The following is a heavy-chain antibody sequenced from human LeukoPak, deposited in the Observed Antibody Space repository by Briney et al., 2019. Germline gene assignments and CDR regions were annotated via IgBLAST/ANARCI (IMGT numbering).Heavy chain of an antibody. CDR1: GGSIGSYC. CDR3: ARPLNSGNYWYSFDL. D-gene: IGHD1-26*01. V-gene: IGHV4-59*01. Sequence: SETLSLTCTVSGGSIGSYCWSWIRQPPGKGLEWIGCIYYNGRTNYNPSLKSRVSISVDTSKNQFSLELSSVTAADAAVYYCARPLNSGNYWYSFDLWGQGTMVTVSS. CDR2: IYYNGRT. J-gene: IGHJ3*01.